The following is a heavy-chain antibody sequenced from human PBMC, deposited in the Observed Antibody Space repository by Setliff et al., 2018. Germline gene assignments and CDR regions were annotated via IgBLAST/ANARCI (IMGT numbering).Heavy chain of an antibody. Sequence: ASVKVSCKASGYTFTNYGVTWVRQAPGQGLEWMGWIGAYNGNTYNAHKFQGRVTMTRDTSTSTVYMELSSLRSEDTAVYYCARGLTYGDYRVYRGQGTLVTVSS. V-gene: IGHV1-18*01. D-gene: IGHD4-17*01. J-gene: IGHJ4*02. CDR1: GYTFTNYG. CDR2: IGAYNGNT. CDR3: ARGLTYGDYRVY.